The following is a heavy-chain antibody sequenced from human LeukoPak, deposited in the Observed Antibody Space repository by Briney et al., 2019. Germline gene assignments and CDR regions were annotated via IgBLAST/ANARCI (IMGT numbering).Heavy chain of an antibody. J-gene: IGHJ6*02. V-gene: IGHV3-48*03. D-gene: IGHD6-19*01. CDR3: ARVGIAVAGTGKYYYYYGMDV. CDR2: ISSTDSTT. CDR1: GFTFSNYE. Sequence: PGGSLRLSCAASGFTFSNYEMNWVRQAPGKGLEWVSYISSTDSTTHYADSVKGRFTISRDDAKNSLYLQMNSLRAEDTAVYYCARVGIAVAGTGKYYYYYGMDVWGQGTTVTVSS.